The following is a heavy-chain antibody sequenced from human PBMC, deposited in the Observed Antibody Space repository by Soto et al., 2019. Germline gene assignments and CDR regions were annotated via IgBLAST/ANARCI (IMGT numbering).Heavy chain of an antibody. D-gene: IGHD3-22*01. CDR2: IYSSGTT. V-gene: IGHV4-30-4*01. CDR3: ARGYYESSDYYVGSPAFEY. CDR1: GASVTSGDYY. Sequence: QAQLQESGPGLVRPSQTLSLSCSVSGASVTSGDYYWAWIRQPPGRGLEWIGYIYSSGTTYYNPSLKGRLTISLAQSQVSLKLTSVTATDTGVYYCARGYYESSDYYVGSPAFEYWGQGARVSVSS. J-gene: IGHJ4*02.